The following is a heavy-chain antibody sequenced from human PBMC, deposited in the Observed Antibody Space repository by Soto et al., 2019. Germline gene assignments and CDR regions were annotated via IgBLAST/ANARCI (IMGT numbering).Heavy chain of an antibody. Sequence: EVQLVESGGGLVQPGGSLRLSCAASGFTFSSYSMNWVRQAPGKGLEWVSYISSSSSTIYYADSVKGRFTISRDNAKNSLYLQMNSLRAEDTAVYYCARYFGRHTAMVRYYYGMDVWGQGTTVTVSS. D-gene: IGHD5-18*01. CDR2: ISSSSSTI. V-gene: IGHV3-48*01. CDR3: ARYFGRHTAMVRYYYGMDV. CDR1: GFTFSSYS. J-gene: IGHJ6*02.